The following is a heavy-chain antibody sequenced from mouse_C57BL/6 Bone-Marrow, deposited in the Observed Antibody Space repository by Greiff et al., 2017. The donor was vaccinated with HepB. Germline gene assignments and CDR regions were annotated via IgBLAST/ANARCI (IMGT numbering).Heavy chain of an antibody. J-gene: IGHJ2*01. Sequence: VQLQQSGAELVRPGASVKLSCTASGFNIKDDYMHWVKQRPEKGLEWIGGIDPENGDTEYASKFQGKATITADTSSNTAYLQLSSLTSEDTSVYYCTTWHYFDYWGQGTTLTVSS. CDR3: TTWHYFDY. V-gene: IGHV14-4*01. CDR1: GFNIKDDY. CDR2: IDPENGDT.